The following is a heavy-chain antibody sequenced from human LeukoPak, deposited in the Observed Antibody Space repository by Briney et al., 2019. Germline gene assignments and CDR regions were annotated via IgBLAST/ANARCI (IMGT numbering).Heavy chain of an antibody. CDR3: ASMATIDEVVDY. J-gene: IGHJ4*02. CDR2: ISYDGSNK. CDR1: GFTFSSYA. D-gene: IGHD5-24*01. V-gene: IGHV3-30-3*01. Sequence: GGSLRLSCAASGFTFSSYAMHWVRQAPGKGLEWVAVISYDGSNKYYADSVKGRFTISRDNSKNTLYLQMNSLRAEDMAVYYCASMATIDEVVDYWGQGTLVTVSS.